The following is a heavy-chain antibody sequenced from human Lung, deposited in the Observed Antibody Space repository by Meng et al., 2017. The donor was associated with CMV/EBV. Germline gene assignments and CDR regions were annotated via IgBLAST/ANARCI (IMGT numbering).Heavy chain of an antibody. Sequence: GGSXRLXCAASGFTFSSFAMHWVRQAPGKGLEWVAVMSYDGGNKYYADSVMGRFTISRDNSKSALYLQMNSLRVEDTAVYYCAKAHEILGSCSLTSCYWGVDYXGQGXLVTFSS. V-gene: IGHV3-30-3*01. D-gene: IGHD2-2*01. CDR1: GFTFSSFA. CDR3: AKAHEILGSCSLTSCYWGVDY. J-gene: IGHJ4*02. CDR2: MSYDGGNK.